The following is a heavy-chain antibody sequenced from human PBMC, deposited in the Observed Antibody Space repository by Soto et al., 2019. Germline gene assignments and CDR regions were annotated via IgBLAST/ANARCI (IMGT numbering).Heavy chain of an antibody. J-gene: IGHJ4*02. CDR1: GFSLSNARMG. Sequence: QVTLKESGPVLVKPTETLTLTCTVSGFSLSNARMGVSWIRQPPGKALEWLAHIFSNDEKSYSTSLKSRLTISKDTSKSQVVLTMTNMDPVDTATYYCARIIESTYYYDSSGYYRNFDYWGQGTLVTVSS. CDR2: IFSNDEK. V-gene: IGHV2-26*01. D-gene: IGHD3-22*01. CDR3: ARIIESTYYYDSSGYYRNFDY.